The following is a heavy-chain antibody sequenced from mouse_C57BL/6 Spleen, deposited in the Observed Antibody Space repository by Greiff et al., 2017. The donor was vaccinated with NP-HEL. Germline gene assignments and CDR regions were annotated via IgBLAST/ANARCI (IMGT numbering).Heavy chain of an antibody. D-gene: IGHD2-3*01. V-gene: IGHV1-50*01. CDR3: ARNGDGAMDY. CDR1: GYTFTSYW. CDR2: IDPSDSYT. J-gene: IGHJ4*01. Sequence: QVQLQQPGAELVKPGASVKLSCKASGYTFTSYWMQWVKQRPGQGLEWIGEIDPSDSYTNYNQKFKGKATLTVDTSSSTAYMQLSSLTSEDSAVYYCARNGDGAMDYWGQGTSVTVSS.